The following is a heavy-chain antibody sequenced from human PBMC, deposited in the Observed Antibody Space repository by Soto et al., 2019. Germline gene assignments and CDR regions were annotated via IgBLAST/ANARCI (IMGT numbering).Heavy chain of an antibody. CDR1: GGSISSYY. J-gene: IGHJ4*02. CDR2: IYYSGRT. CDR3: ARHVQWLVTFDY. D-gene: IGHD6-19*01. Sequence: QVQLQESGPGLVKPSETLSLTCTVSGGSISSYYWSWIRQPPGKGLEWIGYIYYSGRTNYNPSLKSLITISVDTAKNQFSLKPSSGTAADTAGYYCARHVQWLVTFDYWGQGTLVTVSS. V-gene: IGHV4-59*08.